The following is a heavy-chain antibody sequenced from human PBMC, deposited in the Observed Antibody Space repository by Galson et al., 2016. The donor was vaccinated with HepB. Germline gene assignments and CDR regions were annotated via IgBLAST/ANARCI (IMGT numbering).Heavy chain of an antibody. V-gene: IGHV1-18*01. CDR2: ISAYNANT. J-gene: IGHJ3*02. D-gene: IGHD6-25*01. CDR1: GYTFTNYG. Sequence: SVKVSCKASGYTFTNYGISWVRQAPGQGLEWMGWISAYNANTNYAQKLQGRVTMTTDTSTSTAYMELRSLRSDDTAVYYCARDRLLLSFETHDAFDIWGQGTLVTVSS. CDR3: ARDRLLLSFETHDAFDI.